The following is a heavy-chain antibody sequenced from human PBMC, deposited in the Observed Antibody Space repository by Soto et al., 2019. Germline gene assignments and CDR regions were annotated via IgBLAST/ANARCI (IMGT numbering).Heavy chain of an antibody. D-gene: IGHD3-10*01. V-gene: IGHV3-21*01. CDR3: ARDVRYYYGSGSPTRPEESDY. CDR2: ISSSSSYI. J-gene: IGHJ4*02. CDR1: GFTFSSYS. Sequence: GGSLRLSCAASGFTFSSYSMNWVRQAPGKGLEWVSSISSSSSYIYYADSVKGRFTISRDNAKNSLYLQMNSLRAEDTAVYYCARDVRYYYGSGSPTRPEESDYWGQGTLVTVSS.